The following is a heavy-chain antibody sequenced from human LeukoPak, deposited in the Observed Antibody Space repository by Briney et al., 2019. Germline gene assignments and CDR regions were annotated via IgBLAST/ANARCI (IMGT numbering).Heavy chain of an antibody. J-gene: IGHJ4*02. V-gene: IGHV4-39*01. CDR2: LYSNGNT. CDR1: GGSIRGGGYY. Sequence: PSETLSLTCSFSGGSIRGGGYYWGWVRQPPGKGLEWIASLYSNGNTFCNPSLKSRVTISEESSKSQFSLKLRTVTAAGTAVYFCWRAADHWGQGILVTVSS. CDR3: WRAADH.